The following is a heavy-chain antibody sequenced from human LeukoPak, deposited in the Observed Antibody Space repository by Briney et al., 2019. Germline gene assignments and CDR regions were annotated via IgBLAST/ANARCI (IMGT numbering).Heavy chain of an antibody. CDR2: ISGSGGST. J-gene: IGHJ4*02. Sequence: TGGSLRLSCAASGFTVSSNYMSWVRQAPGKGLEWVSAISGSGGSTYYADSVKGRFTISRDNSKNTLYLQMNSLRAEDTAVYYCAKTHGTPYYYDSSGYYSGFDYWGQGTLVTVSS. V-gene: IGHV3-23*01. CDR1: GFTVSSNY. CDR3: AKTHGTPYYYDSSGYYSGFDY. D-gene: IGHD3-22*01.